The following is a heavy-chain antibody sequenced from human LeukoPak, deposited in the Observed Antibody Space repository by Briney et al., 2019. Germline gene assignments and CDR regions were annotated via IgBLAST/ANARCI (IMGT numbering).Heavy chain of an antibody. CDR3: ARARRFGEPPTFFDY. V-gene: IGHV3-30*06. D-gene: IGHD3-10*01. Sequence: GGSLRLSCAASGLSFSSYGMHWVRQAPGKGLEWVAFIQYDGSNKFYADSVKGRFTISRDNSKNTLYLQMNSLRAEDTAVYYCARARRFGEPPTFFDYWGQGTLVTVSS. CDR1: GLSFSSYG. CDR2: IQYDGSNK. J-gene: IGHJ4*02.